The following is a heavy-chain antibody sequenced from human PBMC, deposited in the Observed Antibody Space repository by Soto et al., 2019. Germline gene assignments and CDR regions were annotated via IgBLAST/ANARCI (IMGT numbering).Heavy chain of an antibody. Sequence: QVQLVQSGAEVKKPGASVKVACKASGYTFTSYASSWGRQAPGQGLEWMGWISAYNGNTKYAQKLQGRVTMTTDTSTSTAYMELRSLRSDDTAVYDCARDHGGGITFEWGQGTLVTVSS. CDR2: ISAYNGNT. V-gene: IGHV1-18*01. D-gene: IGHD3-16*01. J-gene: IGHJ4*02. CDR1: GYTFTSYA. CDR3: ARDHGGGITFE.